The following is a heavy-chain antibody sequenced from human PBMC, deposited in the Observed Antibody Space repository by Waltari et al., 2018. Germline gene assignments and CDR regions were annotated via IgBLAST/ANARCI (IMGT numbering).Heavy chain of an antibody. D-gene: IGHD6-19*01. J-gene: IGHJ3*02. CDR3: ARDRRAGDAFDI. Sequence: QVQLQESGPGLVKPSQTLSLTCTVSGGSISSGSYYWSWIRQPAGTGLEGIGSIYTSGRTNYNHPLKSRVTISVETSKKQFSLTRSSVTAADTAVYYCARDRRAGDAFDIWGQGTMVTVSS. CDR2: IYTSGRT. CDR1: GGSISSGSYY. V-gene: IGHV4-61*02.